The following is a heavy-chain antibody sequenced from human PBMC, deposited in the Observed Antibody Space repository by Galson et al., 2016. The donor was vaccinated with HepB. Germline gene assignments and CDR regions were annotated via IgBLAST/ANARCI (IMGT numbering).Heavy chain of an antibody. CDR2: IRNSGSKT. Sequence: SLRLSCAASGFSFSTYAMAWVRQGPGKGLDWVASIRNSGSKTYYADSVKGRFAISRDNSKNTLFLQMNYLSAEDTGVYDCAKDIRGSDSYGWFDPWGQGTLVSVSS. CDR3: AKDIRGSDSYGWFDP. J-gene: IGHJ5*02. CDR1: GFSFSTYA. V-gene: IGHV3-23*01. D-gene: IGHD5-18*01.